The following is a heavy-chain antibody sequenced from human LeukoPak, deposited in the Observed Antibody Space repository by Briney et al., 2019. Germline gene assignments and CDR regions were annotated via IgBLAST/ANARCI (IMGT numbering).Heavy chain of an antibody. D-gene: IGHD3-22*01. J-gene: IGHJ4*02. CDR1: GYTFTNYG. CDR2: ITAYNCKT. V-gene: IGHV1-18*01. CDR3: ARVFTLYYDSSGYCPVGSHADY. Sequence: ASVTISCKASGYTFTNYGISWARHAPGQRLESMGWITAYNCKTNYAQKLQGRVTITPDTTTSTPHMELRSLRSDDTAVYYCARVFTLYYDSSGYCPVGSHADYWGQGTLVTVSS.